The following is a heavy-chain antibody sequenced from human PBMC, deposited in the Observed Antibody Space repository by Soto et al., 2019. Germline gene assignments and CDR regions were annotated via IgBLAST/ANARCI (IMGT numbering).Heavy chain of an antibody. D-gene: IGHD1-26*01. J-gene: IGHJ6*02. CDR1: GGTFSSYA. V-gene: IGHV1-69*13. Sequence: ASVKVSCKASGGTFSSYAISWVRQAPGQGLEWMGGIIPIFGTANYAQKFQGRVTITADESTSTAYMELSSLRSEDTAVYYCARDFSRGGSYGRKGMDVWGQGTTVTVSS. CDR3: ARDFSRGGSYGRKGMDV. CDR2: IIPIFGTA.